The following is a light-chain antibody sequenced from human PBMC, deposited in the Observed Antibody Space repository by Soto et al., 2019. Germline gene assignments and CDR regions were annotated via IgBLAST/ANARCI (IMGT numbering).Light chain of an antibody. Sequence: QSALTQPASVSGSPGQSITISCTATSSDVGGYKYVSWYQQHPGKAPKLMIYEVSNRPSGVSNRFSGSKSGNTASLTISGLQAEDEADYYCCSYVGATTYVFGTGTKLTVL. CDR2: EVS. J-gene: IGLJ1*01. CDR3: CSYVGATTYV. V-gene: IGLV2-14*01. CDR1: SSDVGGYKY.